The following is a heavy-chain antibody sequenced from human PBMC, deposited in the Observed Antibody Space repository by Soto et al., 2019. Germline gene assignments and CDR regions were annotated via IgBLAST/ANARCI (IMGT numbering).Heavy chain of an antibody. CDR1: GGSISSYY. V-gene: IGHV4-59*01. CDR2: IYYSGST. CDR3: ARSYPTVDY. J-gene: IGHJ4*02. Sequence: SETLSLTCTVSGGSISSYYWSWIRQPPRKGLEWIGYIYYSGSTNYNPSLKSRVTISVDTSKNQFSLKLSSVTAADTAVYYCARSYPTVDYWGQGTLVTVSS. D-gene: IGHD2-2*01.